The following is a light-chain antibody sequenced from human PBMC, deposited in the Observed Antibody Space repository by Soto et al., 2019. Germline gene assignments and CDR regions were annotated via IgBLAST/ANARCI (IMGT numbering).Light chain of an antibody. CDR3: QQRSNWPPEIT. CDR1: QSVSSSY. CDR2: GAS. J-gene: IGKJ5*01. V-gene: IGKV3D-20*02. Sequence: EIVLTQSPGTLSLSPGERATLSCRASQSVSSSYLAWYQQIPGQAPRLLIYGASSRATGIPDRFSGSGSGTDFTLTVSSLEPEDFALYYCQQRSNWPPEITFGQGTRLEIK.